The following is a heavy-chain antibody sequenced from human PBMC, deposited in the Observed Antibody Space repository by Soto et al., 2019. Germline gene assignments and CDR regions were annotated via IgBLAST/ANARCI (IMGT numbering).Heavy chain of an antibody. D-gene: IGHD6-19*01. J-gene: IGHJ4*02. Sequence: GASVKVSCKASGYSFDTYGIGWVRQAPGQGLEWMGWITVNSGNTNYPEKFQGRVTMTTDTSTNTAYMELRSLTSDDTAVYYCARGLGGGWYHFDYWGPGTLVTVSS. CDR1: GYSFDTYG. V-gene: IGHV1-18*01. CDR3: ARGLGGGWYHFDY. CDR2: ITVNSGNT.